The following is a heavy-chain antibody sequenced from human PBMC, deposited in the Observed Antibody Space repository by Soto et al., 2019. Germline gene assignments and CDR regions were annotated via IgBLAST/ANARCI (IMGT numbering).Heavy chain of an antibody. J-gene: IGHJ6*02. D-gene: IGHD3-10*01. V-gene: IGHV1-69*02. CDR2: IIPILGIA. CDR1: GGTFSSYT. Sequence: QVQLVQSGAEVKKPGSSVKVSCKASGGTFSSYTISWVRQAPGQGLEWMGRIIPILGIANYAQKFQGRVTITADKSTSTAYRELSSLRSEDTAVYDCARVGVGELDYYYGMDVWGQGTTVTVSS. CDR3: ARVGVGELDYYYGMDV.